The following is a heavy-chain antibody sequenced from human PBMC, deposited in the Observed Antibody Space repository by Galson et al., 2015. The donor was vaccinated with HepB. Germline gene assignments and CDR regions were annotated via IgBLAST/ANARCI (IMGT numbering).Heavy chain of an antibody. D-gene: IGHD6-19*01. V-gene: IGHV3-23*01. CDR2: ISGSGGST. CDR1: GFTFSSYA. CDR3: AKTDSSGWSGYLDY. Sequence: SLRLSCAASGFTFSSYAMSWVRQAPGKGLEWVSAISGSGGSTYYADSVKGRFTISRDNSKNTLYLQMNSLRAEDTAVYYCAKTDSSGWSGYLDYWGQGTLVTVSS. J-gene: IGHJ4*02.